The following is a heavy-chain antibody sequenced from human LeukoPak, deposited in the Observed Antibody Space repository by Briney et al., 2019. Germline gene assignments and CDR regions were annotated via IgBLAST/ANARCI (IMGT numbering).Heavy chain of an antibody. CDR3: ARGPKYYYDSSGYPDHDAFDI. CDR1: GASISSYY. CDR2: INHSGST. Sequence: SETLSLTCTVSGASISSYYWSWIRQPPGKGLEWIGEINHSGSTNYNPSLKSRVTISVDTSKNLFSLKLSSVTAADTAVYYCARGPKYYYDSSGYPDHDAFDIWGQGTMVTVSS. D-gene: IGHD3-22*01. J-gene: IGHJ3*02. V-gene: IGHV4-34*01.